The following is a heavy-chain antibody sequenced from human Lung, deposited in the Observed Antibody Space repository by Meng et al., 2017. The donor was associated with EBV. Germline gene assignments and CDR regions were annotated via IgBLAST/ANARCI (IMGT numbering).Heavy chain of an antibody. D-gene: IGHD1-14*01. V-gene: IGHV3-74*01. CDR3: SRDLAGSDDY. J-gene: IGHJ4*02. CDR2: INEDGTIT. CDR1: EFTLRRYW. Sequence: EARRVESGGALVQPGGSLRLSCAASEFTLRRYWMHWVRQGPGKEPLWVSRINEDGTITNYADSVKGRFTISRDNAKNTLYLQMNNLRAEDTAVYYCSRDLAGSDDYWGRGTLVTVSS.